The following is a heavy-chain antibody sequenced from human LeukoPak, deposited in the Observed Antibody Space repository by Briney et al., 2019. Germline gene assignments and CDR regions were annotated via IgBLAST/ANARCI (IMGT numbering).Heavy chain of an antibody. CDR1: GFTFSSYA. CDR2: ISGSGGST. V-gene: IGHV3-23*01. J-gene: IGHJ5*02. CDR3: AKDVFGWFDP. Sequence: PGGSLRLSCAASGFTFSSYAMSWVRQAPGRGLEWVSAISGSGGSTYYADSVKGRFTISRDNSENTLYLQMNSLRAEDTAVYYCAKDVFGWFDPWGQGTLVTVSS. D-gene: IGHD3-16*01.